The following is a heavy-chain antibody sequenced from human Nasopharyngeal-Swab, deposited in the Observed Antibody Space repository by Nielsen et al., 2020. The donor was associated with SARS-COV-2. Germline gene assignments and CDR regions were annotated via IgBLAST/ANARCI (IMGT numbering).Heavy chain of an antibody. CDR2: FDPEDGET. CDR1: GYTLTELS. CDR3: ATDLRYCTNGVCYTKAADAFDI. V-gene: IGHV1-24*01. Sequence: ASVKVSCKVSGYTLTELSMHWVRQAPGKGLEWMGGFDPEDGETIYAQKFQGRVTMTEDTSTDTAYMELSSLRSEDTAAYYCATDLRYCTNGVCYTKAADAFDIWGQGTMVTVSS. J-gene: IGHJ3*02. D-gene: IGHD2-8*01.